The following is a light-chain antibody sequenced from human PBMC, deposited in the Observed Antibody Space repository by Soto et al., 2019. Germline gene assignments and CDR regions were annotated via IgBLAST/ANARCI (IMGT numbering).Light chain of an antibody. J-gene: IGKJ5*01. V-gene: IGKV1-12*01. CDR2: AAS. Sequence: DIQMTQSPSSVSASIGDRVTITCRASQDIGRRLAWFLQTPGKAPKYLIQAASSLHGGVPSTFSGSGAGTDCTRTISSLQPEDFATDYCEQVNSFTITYGQGTRLEIK. CDR3: EQVNSFTIT. CDR1: QDIGRR.